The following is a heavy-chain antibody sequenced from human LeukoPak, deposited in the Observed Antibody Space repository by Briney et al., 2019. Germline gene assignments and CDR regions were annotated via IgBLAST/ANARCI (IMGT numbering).Heavy chain of an antibody. CDR3: AHRLSWIVDY. V-gene: IGHV2-5*02. CDR2: IYWDGDK. CDR1: GFALSSSGVG. J-gene: IGHJ4*02. Sequence: SGPTLVKPTQTVTLSCTFSGFALSSSGVGVGWIRQPPGKALEWLALIYWDGDKHYNPSLKSRLTITKDTSKNQVVLTMTNMDPVDTATYYCAHRLSWIVDYWGQGTLVTVSS. D-gene: IGHD2-2*03.